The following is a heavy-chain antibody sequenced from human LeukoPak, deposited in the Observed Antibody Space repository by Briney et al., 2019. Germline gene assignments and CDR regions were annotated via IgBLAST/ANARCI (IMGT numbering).Heavy chain of an antibody. CDR1: GFTFSSYA. Sequence: GGSLRLSCAASGFTFSSYAMHWVRQAPGKGLEWVAVISYDGSNKYYADSVKGRFTISRDNSKNTLYLQMNSLRAEDTAVFYCARETGSAVGSTDFGYWDQGALVTVSS. CDR2: ISYDGSNK. V-gene: IGHV3-30-3*01. D-gene: IGHD4-17*01. CDR3: ARETGSAVGSTDFGY. J-gene: IGHJ4*02.